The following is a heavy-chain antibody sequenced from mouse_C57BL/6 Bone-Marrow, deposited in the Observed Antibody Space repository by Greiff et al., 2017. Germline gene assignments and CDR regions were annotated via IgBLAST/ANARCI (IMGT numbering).Heavy chain of an antibody. CDR2: IYPGSGST. Sequence: VQLQQPGAELVKPGASVKMSCKASGYTFTSYWITWVKQRPGQGLEWIGDIYPGSGSTNYNEKFKSKATLTVDTSSSTAYMQLSSLTSDDSAVYYCAREIYDGYYVDWYFDVWGTGTTVTVSS. CDR3: AREIYDGYYVDWYFDV. D-gene: IGHD2-3*01. V-gene: IGHV1-55*01. J-gene: IGHJ1*03. CDR1: GYTFTSYW.